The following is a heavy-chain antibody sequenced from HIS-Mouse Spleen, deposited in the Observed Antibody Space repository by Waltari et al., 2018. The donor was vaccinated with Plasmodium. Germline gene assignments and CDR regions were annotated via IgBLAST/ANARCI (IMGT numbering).Heavy chain of an antibody. J-gene: IGHJ1*01. CDR1: GFSLSTTGVG. V-gene: IGHV2-5*01. CDR2: IYWNDDK. D-gene: IGHD3-9*01. CDR3: AHTQYYDILTDYYLGEYFQH. Sequence: QITLKESGPTLVKPTQTLTLTCTFSGFSLSTTGVGVGWIRQPPGKALEWPAPIYWNDDKRYRPYLKSRLTNPKDTTKNQVCLTMTNMDPVDTVTYYCAHTQYYDILTDYYLGEYFQHWGQGTLVTVSS.